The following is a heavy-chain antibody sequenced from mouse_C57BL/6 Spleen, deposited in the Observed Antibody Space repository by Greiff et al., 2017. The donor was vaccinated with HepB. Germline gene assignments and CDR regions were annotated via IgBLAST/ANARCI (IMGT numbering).Heavy chain of an antibody. CDR1: GYTFTSYW. CDR2: IDPSDSYT. J-gene: IGHJ3*01. Sequence: QVQLQQSGAELVMPGASVKLSCKASGYTFTSYWMHRVKQRPGQGLEWIGEIDPSDSYTNYNQKFKGKSTLTVDKSSSTAYMQLSSLTSEDSAFYYCARSYYGSSYPFAYWGQGTLVTVSA. V-gene: IGHV1-69*01. D-gene: IGHD1-1*01. CDR3: ARSYYGSSYPFAY.